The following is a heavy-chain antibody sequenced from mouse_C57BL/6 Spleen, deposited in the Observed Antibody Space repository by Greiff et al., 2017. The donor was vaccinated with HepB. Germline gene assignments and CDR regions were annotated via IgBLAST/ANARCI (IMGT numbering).Heavy chain of an antibody. V-gene: IGHV6-3*01. D-gene: IGHD2-10*02. CDR1: GFTFSNYW. CDR2: IRLKSDNYAT. J-gene: IGHJ3*01. Sequence: EVKVEESGGGLVQPGGSMKLSCVASGFTFSNYWMNWVRQSPEKGLEWVAQIRLKSDNYATHYAESVKGRFTISRDDSKSSVYLQMNNLRAEDTGIYYCTYDPAWFAYWGQGTLVTVSA. CDR3: TYDPAWFAY.